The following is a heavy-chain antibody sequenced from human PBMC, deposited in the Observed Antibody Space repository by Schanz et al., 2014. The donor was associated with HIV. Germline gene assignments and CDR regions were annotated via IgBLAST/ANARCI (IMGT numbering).Heavy chain of an antibody. CDR2: IIPNFDTT. J-gene: IGHJ4*02. V-gene: IGHV1-69*06. CDR1: GGTFISYA. Sequence: QVQLVQSGAEVKKTGSSVRVSCKASGGTFISYAVSWVRQAPGQGLEWMGGIIPNFDTTKYAQKFQGRVTITADKSTSTVYMDLSSLRSEDTAVYYCARTYTGDWSTGADWGQGTLVTVSS. D-gene: IGHD2-21*02. CDR3: ARTYTGDWSTGAD.